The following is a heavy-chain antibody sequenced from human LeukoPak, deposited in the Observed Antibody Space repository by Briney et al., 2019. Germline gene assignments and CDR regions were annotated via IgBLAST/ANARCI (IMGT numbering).Heavy chain of an antibody. V-gene: IGHV3-21*01. D-gene: IGHD1-7*01. CDR2: ISSSSSYI. J-gene: IGHJ4*02. CDR1: GFSVTSKY. Sequence: GGSLRLSCAASGFSVTSKYMNWVRQAPGKGLEWVSSISSSSSYIYYADSVKGRFTISRDNAKNSLYLQMNSLRAEDTAVYYCARDWGITGTTDFDYWGQGTLVTVSS. CDR3: ARDWGITGTTDFDY.